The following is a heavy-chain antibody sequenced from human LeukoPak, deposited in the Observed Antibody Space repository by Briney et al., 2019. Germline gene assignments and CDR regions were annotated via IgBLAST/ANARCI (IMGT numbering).Heavy chain of an antibody. J-gene: IGHJ5*02. CDR3: ARLGPPDWPYSSSDWCDP. V-gene: IGHV4-39*01. Sequence: SSETLSLTCTVSGGSISSSSYYWGWIRQPPGKGLEWIGSIYYSGSTYYNPSLKSRVTISVDTSKNQFSLKLSSVTAADTAVYYCARLGPPDWPYSSSDWCDPWGQGTLVTVSS. CDR2: IYYSGST. D-gene: IGHD6-6*01. CDR1: GGSISSSSYY.